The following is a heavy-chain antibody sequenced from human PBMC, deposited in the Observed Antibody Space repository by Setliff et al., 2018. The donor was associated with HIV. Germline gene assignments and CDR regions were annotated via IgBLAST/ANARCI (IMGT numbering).Heavy chain of an antibody. CDR3: ARGRRVSSNYYYYYYMDV. D-gene: IGHD2-2*01. Sequence: SLKISCAASGFPFSDYWMTWVRQAPGKGLEWVANIKQDGSEKYCVDSVKGRFTISRDNAKNSLYLQMNSLGAEDTAVYYCARGRRVSSNYYYYYYMDVWGKGTTVTVSS. CDR1: GFPFSDYW. CDR2: IKQDGSEK. J-gene: IGHJ6*03. V-gene: IGHV3-7*03.